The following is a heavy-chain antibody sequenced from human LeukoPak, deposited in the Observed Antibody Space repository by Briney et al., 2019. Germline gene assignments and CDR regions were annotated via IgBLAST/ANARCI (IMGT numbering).Heavy chain of an antibody. V-gene: IGHV3-53*01. CDR1: GFTVSSNY. D-gene: IGHD4-11*01. Sequence: PGGSLRLSCAASGFTVSSNYMSWVRQAPGKGLEWVSVIYSGGSTYYADSVKGRFTIPRDNSKNTLYLQMNSLRAEDTAVYYCASQYSKNYFDYWGQGTLVTVSS. CDR2: IYSGGST. J-gene: IGHJ4*02. CDR3: ASQYSKNYFDY.